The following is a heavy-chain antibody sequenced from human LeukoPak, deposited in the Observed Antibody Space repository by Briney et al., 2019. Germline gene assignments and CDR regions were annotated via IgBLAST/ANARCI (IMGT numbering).Heavy chain of an antibody. CDR2: TNEAGGNK. V-gene: IGHV3-7*01. CDR3: AIATTGRGAFGS. J-gene: IGHJ4*02. CDR1: GFTFSDFW. D-gene: IGHD1-1*01. Sequence: GGSLRLSCAASGFTFSDFWMSWVRQAPGKGLECVASTNEAGGNKYYVDSVKGRFTISRDNSKNSLSLQMNSLTAEDTAIYYCAIATTGRGAFGSWGQGTLVSVSS.